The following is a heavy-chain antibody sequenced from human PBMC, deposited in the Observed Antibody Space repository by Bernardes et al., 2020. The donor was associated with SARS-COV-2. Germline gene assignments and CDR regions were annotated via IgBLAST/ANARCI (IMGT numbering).Heavy chain of an antibody. CDR2: IYYSGST. CDR3: AREYRFITIFGVVIRRGFDP. CDR1: GGSISSGYYY. Sequence: SETLSLTCTVSGGSISSGYYYWSWIRQPPGKGLEWIGYIYYSGSTYYNPSLKSRVTITVDTSKNQFSLKLSSVTAADTAVYYCAREYRFITIFGVVIRRGFDPWGQGTLVTVSS. D-gene: IGHD3-3*01. V-gene: IGHV4-30-4*01. J-gene: IGHJ5*02.